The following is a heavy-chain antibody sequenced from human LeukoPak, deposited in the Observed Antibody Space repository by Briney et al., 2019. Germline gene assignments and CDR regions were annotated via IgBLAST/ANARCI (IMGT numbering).Heavy chain of an antibody. J-gene: IGHJ6*02. Sequence: SETLSLTCAVYGGSFSGYYWSWIRQPPGKGLEWIGEINHSGSTNYNPSLKGRVTISVDTSKNQFSLKLSSVTAADTAVYYCARGRIAVAGRGAYYYYGMDVWGQGTTVTVSS. CDR3: ARGRIAVAGRGAYYYYGMDV. D-gene: IGHD6-19*01. CDR1: GGSFSGYY. CDR2: INHSGST. V-gene: IGHV4-34*01.